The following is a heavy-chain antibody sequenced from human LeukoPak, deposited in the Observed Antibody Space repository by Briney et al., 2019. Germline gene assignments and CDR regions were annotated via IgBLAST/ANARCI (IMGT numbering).Heavy chain of an antibody. CDR1: GYNFTAYY. CDR2: INPKSGDT. Sequence: ASVKVSCKAPGYNFTAYYIHWVRQAPGQRPEWMGRINPKSGDTNYAQNFQGRVTMTRETSITTAYMELRRLTSDDTATYYCAENMDVWGQGTTAIVSS. V-gene: IGHV1-2*06. J-gene: IGHJ6*02. CDR3: AENMDV.